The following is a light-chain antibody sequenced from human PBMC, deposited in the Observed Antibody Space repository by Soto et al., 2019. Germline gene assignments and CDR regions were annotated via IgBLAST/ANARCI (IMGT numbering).Light chain of an antibody. J-gene: IGKJ5*01. V-gene: IGKV1-9*01. Sequence: IHLTHSPSSLSASVLYRVTITFRASQGISSYLAWYQQKPGKAPKLLIYAASTLQSGVPSRFSGSGSGTDFSLTISSLQPEDFATYYCQQLNSYPITFGQGTRLEIK. CDR2: AAS. CDR1: QGISSY. CDR3: QQLNSYPIT.